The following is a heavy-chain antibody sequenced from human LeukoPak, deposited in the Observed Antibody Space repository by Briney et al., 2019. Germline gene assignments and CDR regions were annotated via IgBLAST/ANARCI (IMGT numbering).Heavy chain of an antibody. Sequence: SQTLSLTCTVSGGSISCGDYYWSWIRQPPGKGLKWIGYIFYSGSTNYNPSLKSRVTISVDTSKNQFSLKLSSVTAADTAVYYCARTDYGDSAGFDYWGQGTLVTVSS. CDR3: ARTDYGDSAGFDY. J-gene: IGHJ4*02. D-gene: IGHD4-17*01. CDR2: IFYSGST. V-gene: IGHV4-30-4*01. CDR1: GGSISCGDYY.